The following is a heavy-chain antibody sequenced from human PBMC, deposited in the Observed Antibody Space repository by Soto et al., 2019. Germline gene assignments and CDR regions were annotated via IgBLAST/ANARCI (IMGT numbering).Heavy chain of an antibody. D-gene: IGHD6-13*01. CDR2: IYYSGST. CDR3: ARAPSSSWIKFDY. V-gene: IGHV4-59*01. CDR1: GGSISSYY. J-gene: IGHJ4*02. Sequence: SETLSLTCTVSGGSISSYYWSWIRQPPGKGLEWIGYIYYSGSTNYNPSLKSRVTISVDTSKNQFSLKLSSVTAADTAVYYCARAPSSSWIKFDYWGQGTLVTVSS.